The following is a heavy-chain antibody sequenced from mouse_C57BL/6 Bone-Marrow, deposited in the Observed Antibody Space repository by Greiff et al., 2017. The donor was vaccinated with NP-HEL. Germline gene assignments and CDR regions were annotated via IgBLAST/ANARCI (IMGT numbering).Heavy chain of an antibody. V-gene: IGHV1-5*01. Sequence: VHVKQSGTVLARPGASVKMSCKTSGYTFTSYWMHWVKQRPGQGLEWIGAIYPGNSDTSYNQKFKGKAKLTAVTSASTAYMELSSLTNEDSAVYYCTSYPHYYGSSYFDYWGQGTTLTVSS. CDR1: GYTFTSYW. CDR2: IYPGNSDT. J-gene: IGHJ2*01. D-gene: IGHD1-1*01. CDR3: TSYPHYYGSSYFDY.